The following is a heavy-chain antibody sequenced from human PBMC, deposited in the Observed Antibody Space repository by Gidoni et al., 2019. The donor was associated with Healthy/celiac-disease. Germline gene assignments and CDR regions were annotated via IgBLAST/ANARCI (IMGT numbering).Heavy chain of an antibody. D-gene: IGHD2-2*01. V-gene: IGHV4-34*01. CDR3: ARSYGCPWFDP. CDR1: GGSFSGYY. Sequence: QVQLQQWGAGLLKPSETLSLTCAVYGGSFSGYYWSWIRQPPGKGLEWIGEINHSGSTNYNPSLKSRVTISVDTSKNQFSLKLSSVTAADTAVYYCARSYGCPWFDPWGQGTLVTVSS. CDR2: INHSGST. J-gene: IGHJ5*02.